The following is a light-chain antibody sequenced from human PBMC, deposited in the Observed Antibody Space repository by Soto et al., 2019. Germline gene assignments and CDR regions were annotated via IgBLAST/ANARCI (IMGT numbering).Light chain of an antibody. Sequence: QSALTQPASVSGSPGQSITISCTGTSSDVGGYNYVSWYQQHPGKAPKLMIYEVSNRPSGVSNRFSGSKSGNTASLTISGLQAEDEADYYCSSYTSSSPYVFGTGTQVPVL. CDR1: SSDVGGYNY. CDR3: SSYTSSSPYV. CDR2: EVS. V-gene: IGLV2-14*01. J-gene: IGLJ1*01.